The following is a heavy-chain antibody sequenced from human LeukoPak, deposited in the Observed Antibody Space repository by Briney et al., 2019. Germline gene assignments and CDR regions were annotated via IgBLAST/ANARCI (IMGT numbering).Heavy chain of an antibody. V-gene: IGHV4-4*07. Sequence: SETLSLTCIVSGGSISGYYWNWIRQPAGKRLEWIGRIYTNVITNYNPSLKSRVTMSVDTSKNQFSLMLSSVTAADTAVYYCARGRSLYFDYWGQGTLVTVSS. J-gene: IGHJ4*02. CDR2: IYTNVIT. CDR3: ARGRSLYFDY. CDR1: GGSISGYY.